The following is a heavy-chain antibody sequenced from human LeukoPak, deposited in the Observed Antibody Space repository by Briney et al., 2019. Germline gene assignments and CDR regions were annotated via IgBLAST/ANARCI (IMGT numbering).Heavy chain of an antibody. CDR1: GFTFSAYS. CDR2: ISSSTSTI. CDR3: ARDAYSYGFEYFQD. J-gene: IGHJ1*01. V-gene: IGHV3-48*01. D-gene: IGHD5-18*01. Sequence: PGGSLRLSCAASGFTFSAYSTNWVRQAPGKGLEWVSYISSSTSTIDYADSVKGRFTISRDNAKNSLYLQMNSLRAEDTAVYYCARDAYSYGFEYFQDWGQGTLVTVSS.